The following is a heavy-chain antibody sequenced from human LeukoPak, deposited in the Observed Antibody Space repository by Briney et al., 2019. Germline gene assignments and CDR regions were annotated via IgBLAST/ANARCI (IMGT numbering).Heavy chain of an antibody. D-gene: IGHD4-17*01. CDR1: GGSISSYY. CDR2: IYYSGST. CDR3: AGHDYGDYGVD. J-gene: IGHJ4*02. V-gene: IGHV4-59*08. Sequence: PSETLSLTCTVSGGSISSYYWSWIRQPPGKGLEWIGYIYYSGSTNYNPSLKSRVTISVDTSKNQFSLNLSSVTAADTAVYYCAGHDYGDYGVDWGQGTLVTVSS.